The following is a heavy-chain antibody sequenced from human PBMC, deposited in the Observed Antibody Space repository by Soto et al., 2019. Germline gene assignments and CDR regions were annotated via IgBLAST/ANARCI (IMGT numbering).Heavy chain of an antibody. V-gene: IGHV3-30*18. D-gene: IGHD6-13*01. J-gene: IGHJ4*02. Sequence: QVQLVESGGGVVQPGRSLRLSCAASGFTFRSYAMHWVRQAPGKRLEWVAVIASDGRDKHHADSVKGRFTISRDNAKNTMFLQMNSLRAEDTAVYYCAKDREIGAAGYHFDYWGQGTLVTVSS. CDR3: AKDREIGAAGYHFDY. CDR1: GFTFRSYA. CDR2: IASDGRDK.